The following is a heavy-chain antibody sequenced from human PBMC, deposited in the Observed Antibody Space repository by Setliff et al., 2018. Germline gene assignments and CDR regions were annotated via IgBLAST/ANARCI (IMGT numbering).Heavy chain of an antibody. CDR3: ARTCSGSGCYAGLES. J-gene: IGHJ4*02. CDR1: GFTFSTYA. D-gene: IGHD2-15*01. V-gene: IGHV3-30*03. CDR2: IFYDGSEK. Sequence: PGGSLRLSCAASGFTFSTYAMHWVRQAPGKGLEWVGYIFYDGSEKYYADSVKGRFTISRDNSKNTVYLEMNSLRPEDTAVYYCARTCSGSGCYAGLESWGQGTPVTVSS.